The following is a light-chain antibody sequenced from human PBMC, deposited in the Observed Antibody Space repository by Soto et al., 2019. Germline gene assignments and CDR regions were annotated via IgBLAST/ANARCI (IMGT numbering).Light chain of an antibody. V-gene: IGLV2-14*01. CDR1: SSDVGGYNY. Sequence: QSALTQPASVSGSPGQSITISCTGTSSDVGGYNYVSWYQQHPGKAPKLTIYDVSNRPSGASNRFSGSKSGNTASLTISGLQAEDEADYYCSSYTSSSTLVVFGGGTKLTVL. J-gene: IGLJ2*01. CDR2: DVS. CDR3: SSYTSSSTLVV.